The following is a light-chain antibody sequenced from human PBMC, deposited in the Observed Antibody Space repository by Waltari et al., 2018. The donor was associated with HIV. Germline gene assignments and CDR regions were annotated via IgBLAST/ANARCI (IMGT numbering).Light chain of an antibody. Sequence: QSVLTQPPSASGPPGQRVNISCSGSTSNTGSNYVHCYQQLPGTAPKLLIYRNNKRPSGVPDRFSGSKSGTSASLAISGLRSEDEADYYCAAWDDNLRGRSFVFATGTKVIVL. J-gene: IGLJ1*01. V-gene: IGLV1-47*01. CDR2: RNN. CDR3: AAWDDNLRGRSFV. CDR1: TSNTGSNY.